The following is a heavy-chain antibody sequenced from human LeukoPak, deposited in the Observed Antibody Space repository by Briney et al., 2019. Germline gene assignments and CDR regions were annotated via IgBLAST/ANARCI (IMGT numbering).Heavy chain of an antibody. J-gene: IGHJ5*02. CDR1: GGSISSSSYY. CDR3: ARLLGYDILTTHWFDP. Sequence: SETLSLTCTVSGGSISSSSYYWGWIRQPPGKGLEWIGSIYYSGSTYYNPSLKSRVTISVDTSKNQFSLKLSSVTAADTAVYYCARLLGYDILTTHWFDPWGQGALVTVSS. CDR2: IYYSGST. D-gene: IGHD3-9*01. V-gene: IGHV4-39*01.